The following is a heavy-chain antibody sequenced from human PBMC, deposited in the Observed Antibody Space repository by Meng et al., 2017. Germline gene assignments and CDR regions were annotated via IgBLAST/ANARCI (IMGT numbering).Heavy chain of an antibody. CDR3: AKDIRVRGPEEYDGRDV. J-gene: IGHJ6*02. D-gene: IGHD3-10*01. Sequence: GESLKISCAASGFTFDDYAMHWVRQAPGKGLEWVSLISWDGGSTYYADSVKGRFTISRDNSKNSLYLQMNSLRAEDTALYYCAKDIRVRGPEEYDGRDVWGQGTTVTVSS. V-gene: IGHV3-43D*03. CDR2: ISWDGGST. CDR1: GFTFDDYA.